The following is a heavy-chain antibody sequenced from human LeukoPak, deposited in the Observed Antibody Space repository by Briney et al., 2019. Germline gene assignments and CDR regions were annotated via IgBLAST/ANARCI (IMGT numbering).Heavy chain of an antibody. Sequence: ASVKVSCKASGYTFTSYGISWVRQAPGQGLEWMGWISAYNGNTNYAQKLQGRVTMTTDTSTSTAYMELRSLRSDDTAVYYCARDRDFWSGYPRDAFDIWGQGTMVTVSS. D-gene: IGHD3-3*01. CDR1: GYTFTSYG. CDR2: ISAYNGNT. J-gene: IGHJ3*02. CDR3: ARDRDFWSGYPRDAFDI. V-gene: IGHV1-18*01.